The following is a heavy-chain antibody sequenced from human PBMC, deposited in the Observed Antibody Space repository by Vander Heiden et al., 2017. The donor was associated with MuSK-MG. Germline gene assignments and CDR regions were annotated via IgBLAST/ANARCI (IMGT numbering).Heavy chain of an antibody. V-gene: IGHV4-61*02. Sequence: QVQLQESGPGLVKPSQTLSLTCTVSGGSISSGSYYWSWIRQPAGKGLEWIGRIYTSGSTNYNPSLKRRVTISVDTSKNQFSLKLSSVTAADTAVYYCAREWGGGRYYNFWSGYLTHWGQGTLVTVSS. D-gene: IGHD3-3*01. CDR2: IYTSGST. CDR1: GGSISSGSYY. J-gene: IGHJ4*02. CDR3: AREWGGGRYYNFWSGYLTH.